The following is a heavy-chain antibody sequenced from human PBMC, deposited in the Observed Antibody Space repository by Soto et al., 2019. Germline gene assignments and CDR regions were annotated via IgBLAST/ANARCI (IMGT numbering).Heavy chain of an antibody. CDR2: MNPNSGNT. Sequence: ASVKVSCKASGYTFTSYDINWVRQATGQGLEWMGWMNPNSGNTGYAQKFQGRVTMTRNTSISTAYMELSSLRSEDTAVYYCARGPGGTAMXQRRENYYYYYMYVWGKGTTVTVSS. J-gene: IGHJ6*03. D-gene: IGHD5-18*01. V-gene: IGHV1-8*01. CDR1: GYTFTSYD. CDR3: ARGPGGTAMXQRRENYYYYYMYV.